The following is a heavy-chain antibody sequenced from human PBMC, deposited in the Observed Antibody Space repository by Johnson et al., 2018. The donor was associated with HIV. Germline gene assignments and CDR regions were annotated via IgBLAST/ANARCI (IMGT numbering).Heavy chain of an antibody. CDR1: GFTVSSNY. D-gene: IGHD1-14*01. Sequence: VQLVESGGGLVQPGGSLRLSCAASGFTVSSNYMSWVRQAPGKGLEWVSVIYSGDSTYYVDSVKGRFIIPRDNSKHTLNLQMNSLRADDTAVYYWARSRQVGTPDAFDIWGQGTMVTVSS. V-gene: IGHV3-66*01. CDR2: IYSGDST. CDR3: ARSRQVGTPDAFDI. J-gene: IGHJ3*02.